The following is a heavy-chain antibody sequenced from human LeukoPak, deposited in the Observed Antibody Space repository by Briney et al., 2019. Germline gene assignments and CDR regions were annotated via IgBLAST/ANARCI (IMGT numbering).Heavy chain of an antibody. Sequence: GGSLRLSCAASGFTFSGSAMHWVRQASGKGLEWVGRIRSKANSYATAYAASVKGRFTISRDDSKNTAYLQMNSLKTEDTAVYYCTRQYCSSTSCYPTDAFDIWGQGTMVTVSS. CDR3: TRQYCSSTSCYPTDAFDI. V-gene: IGHV3-73*01. D-gene: IGHD2-2*01. CDR1: GFTFSGSA. J-gene: IGHJ3*02. CDR2: IRSKANSYAT.